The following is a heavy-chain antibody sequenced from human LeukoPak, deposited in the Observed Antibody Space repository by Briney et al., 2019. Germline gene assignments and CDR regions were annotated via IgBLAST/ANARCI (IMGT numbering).Heavy chain of an antibody. CDR2: ISSSSSYI. Sequence: GGSLGLSCAASGFTFSSYSMNWVRQAPGKGLEWVSSISSSSSYIYYADSVKGRFTISRDNAKNSLYLQMNSLRAEDTAVYYCARGWWRVTIFGVVRNGLNYYGMDVWGQGTTVTVSS. J-gene: IGHJ6*02. CDR3: ARGWWRVTIFGVVRNGLNYYGMDV. D-gene: IGHD3-3*01. CDR1: GFTFSSYS. V-gene: IGHV3-21*01.